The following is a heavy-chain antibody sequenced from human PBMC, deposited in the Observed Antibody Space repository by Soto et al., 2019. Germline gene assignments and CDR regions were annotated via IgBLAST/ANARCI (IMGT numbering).Heavy chain of an antibody. CDR2: IWYEGSNK. J-gene: IGHJ4*02. CDR1: GFTFSSYS. Sequence: PGRSLRLSCAASGFTFSSYSMNGGRQAPGKGLGWVAVIWYEGSNKYYADSVKGRFTISRDNSKNTLYLQMNSLRAEDTAVYYCARDPLHYDILTGYSPNYFDFWGQGTLVTVS. D-gene: IGHD3-9*01. CDR3: ARDPLHYDILTGYSPNYFDF. V-gene: IGHV3-33*08.